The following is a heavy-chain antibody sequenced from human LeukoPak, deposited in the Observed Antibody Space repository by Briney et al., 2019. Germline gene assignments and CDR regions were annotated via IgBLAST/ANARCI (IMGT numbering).Heavy chain of an antibody. J-gene: IGHJ6*03. CDR1: GGSISSSSYY. CDR2: IYYCGST. Sequence: LETLSLTCTVSGGSISSSSYYWGWIRQPPGKGLEWIGSIYYCGSTNYNPSLKSRVTISVDTSKNQFSLKLSSVTAADTAVYYCARDSYYYYMDVWGKGTTVTVSS. V-gene: IGHV4-39*07. CDR3: ARDSYYYYMDV.